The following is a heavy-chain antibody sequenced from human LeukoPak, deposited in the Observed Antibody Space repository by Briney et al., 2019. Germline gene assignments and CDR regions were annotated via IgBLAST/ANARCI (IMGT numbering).Heavy chain of an antibody. J-gene: IGHJ4*02. CDR2: IRYDGSNK. Sequence: GGSLRLSCAASGFTFSSYGMHWVRQAPGKGLEWVAFIRYDGSNKYYADSVKGRFTISRDNSKNTLYLQMNSLRAEDTAVYYCAKGAWIVRAFDYWGQGTLVTVSS. D-gene: IGHD2/OR15-2a*01. V-gene: IGHV3-30*02. CDR1: GFTFSSYG. CDR3: AKGAWIVRAFDY.